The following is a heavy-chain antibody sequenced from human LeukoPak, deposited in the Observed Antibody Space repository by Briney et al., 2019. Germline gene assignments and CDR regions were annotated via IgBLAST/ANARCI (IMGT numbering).Heavy chain of an antibody. CDR1: GFTFSSYW. Sequence: GGTLRLSCEASGFTFSSYWMSWVRQAPGKGLEWVATIKEDGSENFYVDSVKGRFTISRDNAKNSPYLQMNSLRAEDTAVYYCASIALGDTWGQGTLVTVSS. J-gene: IGHJ5*02. V-gene: IGHV3-7*01. D-gene: IGHD7-27*01. CDR3: ASIALGDT. CDR2: IKEDGSEN.